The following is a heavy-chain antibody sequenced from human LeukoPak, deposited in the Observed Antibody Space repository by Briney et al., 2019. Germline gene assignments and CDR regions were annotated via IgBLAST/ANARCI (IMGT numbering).Heavy chain of an antibody. CDR2: INHSGST. D-gene: IGHD6-6*01. J-gene: IGHJ4*02. V-gene: IGHV4-34*01. CDR1: GGSFSGYY. Sequence: SGTLSLTCAVYGGSFSGYYWSWIRQPPGKGLEWIGEINHSGSTNYNPSLKSRVTISVDTSKNQFSLKLSSVTAADTAVYYCARKQRAYSSSSVYTLFDYWGQGTLVTVSS. CDR3: ARKQRAYSSSSVYTLFDY.